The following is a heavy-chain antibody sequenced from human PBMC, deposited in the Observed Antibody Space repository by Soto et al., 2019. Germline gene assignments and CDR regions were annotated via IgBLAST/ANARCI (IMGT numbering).Heavy chain of an antibody. D-gene: IGHD3-22*01. CDR3: AKDYFADTSGYYNPFDY. V-gene: IGHV3-30*18. CDR2: ISYDGSNK. J-gene: IGHJ4*02. CDR1: GFTFSSYG. Sequence: QVQLVESGGGVVQPGRSLRLSCAASGFTFSSYGMHWVRQAPGKGLEWVAVISYDGSNKYSADSVKGRFTISRDNSKNTLYLQMNSLRPEDTAVYYCAKDYFADTSGYYNPFDYWGQGTLVTVSS.